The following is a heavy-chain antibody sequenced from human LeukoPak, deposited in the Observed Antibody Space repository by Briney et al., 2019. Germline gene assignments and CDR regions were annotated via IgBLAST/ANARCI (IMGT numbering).Heavy chain of an antibody. CDR1: GGSISSSRYY. J-gene: IGHJ4*02. D-gene: IGHD3-10*01. V-gene: IGHV4-39*07. CDR2: IYYSGST. Sequence: SETLSLTRTVSGGSISSSRYYWGWIRQPPGKGLEWIGSIYYSGSTYYNPSLKSRVTVSVDTSKNQFSLKLSSVTAADTDVYYCARDKWHGSGKDYWGQGTLVTVSS. CDR3: ARDKWHGSGKDY.